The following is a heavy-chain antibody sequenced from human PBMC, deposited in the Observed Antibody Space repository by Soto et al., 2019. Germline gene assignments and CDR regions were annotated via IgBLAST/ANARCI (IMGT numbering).Heavy chain of an antibody. Sequence: SETLSLTCAVYGGSFSGYYWSWIRHPPGKGLEWIGEINHSGSTNYNPSLKSRVTISVDTSKNQFSLKLSSVTAADTAVYYCARVRPYDFWSGYYAIDYWGQGTLVTVSS. CDR2: INHSGST. V-gene: IGHV4-34*01. J-gene: IGHJ4*02. CDR1: GGSFSGYY. D-gene: IGHD3-3*01. CDR3: ARVRPYDFWSGYYAIDY.